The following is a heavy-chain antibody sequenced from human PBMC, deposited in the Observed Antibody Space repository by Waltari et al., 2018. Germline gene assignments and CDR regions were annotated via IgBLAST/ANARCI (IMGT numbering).Heavy chain of an antibody. CDR2: IRDSGVIT. V-gene: IGHV3-23*01. CDR3: ARHLYSIDYLELAK. Sequence: EEHLLESGGGLAQPGGSLRLSCAASGFNFISYAMGWVRQAPGKGREWVSGIRDSGVITKYADSVKGRCTVSRDNSKNTVFLHLNSLRAEDTAIYYCARHLYSIDYLELAKWGQGTLVTVSS. D-gene: IGHD3-22*01. J-gene: IGHJ4*02. CDR1: GFNFISYA.